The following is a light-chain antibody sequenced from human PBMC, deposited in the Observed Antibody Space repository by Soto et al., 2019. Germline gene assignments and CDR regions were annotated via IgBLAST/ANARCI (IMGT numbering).Light chain of an antibody. CDR2: DAS. V-gene: IGKV1-5*01. CDR1: QSIRSW. J-gene: IGKJ4*01. CDR3: QQYNAN. Sequence: DIQMTQSPSTLSASVGERVTITCRASQSIRSWLAWYQQKPGKAPNLLIYDASNLASGVPSRFSGSGSGTEFTLTISSLQPDDFATYYCQQYNANFGGGTKVEIK.